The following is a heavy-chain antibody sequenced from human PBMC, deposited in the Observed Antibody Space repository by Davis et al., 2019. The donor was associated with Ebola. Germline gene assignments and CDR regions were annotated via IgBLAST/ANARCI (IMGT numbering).Heavy chain of an antibody. J-gene: IGHJ6*04. CDR3: AKDMGPLVYYYYGMDV. Sequence: GGSLRLSCAASGFTFDDYGMSWVRQVPGKGLEWVSGMNWNGGSLGYADSVKGRLTISRDNAKNSLYLQMNSLRAEDTALYYCAKDMGPLVYYYYGMDVWGKGTTVTVSS. CDR1: GFTFDDYG. D-gene: IGHD3-10*01. CDR2: MNWNGGSL. V-gene: IGHV3-20*04.